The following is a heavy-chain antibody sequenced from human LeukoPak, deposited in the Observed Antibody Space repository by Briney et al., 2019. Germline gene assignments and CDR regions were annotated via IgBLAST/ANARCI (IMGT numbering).Heavy chain of an antibody. CDR2: IRGSDSST. Sequence: GGSLRLSCAASGFTFSTYDMSWVRQAPGKGLEWVSGIRGSDSSTSYADSVRGRFTISRDNSKNTLFLQTNSPRAEDTAVYYCAKGRYTYGYGGYYFDYWGQGILVTVSS. V-gene: IGHV3-23*01. CDR1: GFTFSTYD. J-gene: IGHJ4*02. D-gene: IGHD5-18*01. CDR3: AKGRYTYGYGGYYFDY.